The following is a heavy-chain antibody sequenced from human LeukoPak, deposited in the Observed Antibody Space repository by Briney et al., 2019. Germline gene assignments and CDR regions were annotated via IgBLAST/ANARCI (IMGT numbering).Heavy chain of an antibody. J-gene: IGHJ4*01. D-gene: IGHD3-9*01. CDR2: VGGRDGGT. V-gene: IGHV3-23*01. CDR3: AKWGDYDILTGYYDSDY. Sequence: GGSLRLSCAASGFIFSNYAMSWVRPAPGQGLKRVSAVGGRDGGTYYADSVKGRFTVSRDDPKNTLYLQMNTLRVDDTAVYYCAKWGDYDILTGYYDSDYWGHGTLVTVSS. CDR1: GFIFSNYA.